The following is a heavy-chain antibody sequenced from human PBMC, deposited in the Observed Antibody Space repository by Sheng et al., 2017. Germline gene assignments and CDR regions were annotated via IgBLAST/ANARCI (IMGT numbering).Heavy chain of an antibody. D-gene: IGHD4-4*01. J-gene: IGHJ6*02. CDR3: ARDQVSPQYYYYYYGMDV. V-gene: IGHV3-30*04. CDR1: GFTFSSYA. CDR2: ISYDGSNK. Sequence: QVQLVESGGGVVQPGRSLRLSCAASGFTFSSYAMHWVRQAPGKGLEWVAVISYDGSNKYYADSVKGRFTISRDNSKNTLYLQMNSLRAEDTAVYYCARDQVSPQYYYYYYGMDVWGQGTTVTVSS.